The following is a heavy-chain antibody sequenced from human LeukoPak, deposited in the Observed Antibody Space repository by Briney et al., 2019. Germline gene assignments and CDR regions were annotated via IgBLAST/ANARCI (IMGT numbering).Heavy chain of an antibody. V-gene: IGHV4-39*01. CDR2: IYYSGST. Sequence: SETLSLTCTVSGGSISSSSYSWGWIRQPPGKGLEWIGRIYYSGSTYYNPSLKSRVTISVDTSKNQFSLKLSSVTAADTAVYYCARLEYYYQHRFDYWGRGTLVTVSS. J-gene: IGHJ4*02. CDR3: ARLEYYYQHRFDY. CDR1: GGSISSSSYS. D-gene: IGHD3-10*01.